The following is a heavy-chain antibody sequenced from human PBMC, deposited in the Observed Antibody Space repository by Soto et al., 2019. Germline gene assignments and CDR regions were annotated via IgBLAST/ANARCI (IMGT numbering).Heavy chain of an antibody. V-gene: IGHV3-21*01. D-gene: IGHD2-15*01. J-gene: IGHJ4*02. CDR2: ISSRSSYI. CDR3: ARAYCSDGNCYSGGY. CDR1: GFTFSIYS. Sequence: GGSLRLSCAASGFTFSIYSMNWVRQAPGKGLEWVSSISSRSSYIYYADSVKGRFTISRDNSKNSLYLQMNSLRAEDTAIYYCARAYCSDGNCYSGGYWGQGTLVTVSS.